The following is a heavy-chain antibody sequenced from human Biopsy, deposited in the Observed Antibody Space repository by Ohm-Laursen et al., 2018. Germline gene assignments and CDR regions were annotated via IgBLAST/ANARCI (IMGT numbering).Heavy chain of an antibody. V-gene: IGHV3-11*01. D-gene: IGHD5/OR15-5a*01. J-gene: IGHJ6*02. CDR3: ARAKSVLDYFYGLDV. Sequence: SLRLSCAASGFSFSDYYMSWLRQAPGKGLEWLSYISSRGTSINNADSVKGRFTISRDNAKKSLYLQMNSLRAEDTAVYYCARAKSVLDYFYGLDVRGQGTTVTVSS. CDR1: GFSFSDYY. CDR2: ISSRGTSI.